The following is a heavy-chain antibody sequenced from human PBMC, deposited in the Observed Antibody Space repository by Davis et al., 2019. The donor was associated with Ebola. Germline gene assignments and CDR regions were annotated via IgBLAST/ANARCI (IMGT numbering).Heavy chain of an antibody. CDR1: GDSVSSGG. V-gene: IGHV6-1*01. CDR2: TYYSSKWYN. J-gene: IGHJ4*02. Sequence: PSETLSLTCAISGDSVSSGGWNWIRQSPSRGLEWLGRTYYSSKWYNDYAESVKGRITINPDTSENQFSLQLNSVTPEDTAVYYCARGWLRTGLDYWGQGTLVTVSS. CDR3: ARGWLRTGLDY. D-gene: IGHD5-12*01.